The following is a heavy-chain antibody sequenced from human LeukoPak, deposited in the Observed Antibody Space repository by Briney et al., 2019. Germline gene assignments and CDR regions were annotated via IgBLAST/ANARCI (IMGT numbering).Heavy chain of an antibody. J-gene: IGHJ4*02. V-gene: IGHV3-33*01. Sequence: GGSLRLSCAASGFTFSSYGMHWVRQAPGKGLEWVAVIWYDGSNKYYADSVKGRFTISRDNSKNTLYLQMNSLRAEDTAVYYCARDRLWFGELEGAPSDYWGQGTLVTVSS. CDR1: GFTFSSYG. CDR2: IWYDGSNK. CDR3: ARDRLWFGELEGAPSDY. D-gene: IGHD3-10*01.